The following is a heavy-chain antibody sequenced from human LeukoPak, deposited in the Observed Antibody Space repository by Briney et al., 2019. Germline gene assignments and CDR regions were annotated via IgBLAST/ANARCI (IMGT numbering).Heavy chain of an antibody. D-gene: IGHD3-22*01. CDR3: ARQDIGYDSSGYYGDYWYFDL. CDR2: IYPGDSDT. V-gene: IGHV5-51*01. CDR1: GYSFTSYW. Sequence: GESLQISCKGSGYSFTSYWIGWVRQMPGKGLEWMGIIYPGDSDTRYSPSFQGQVTISADKSISTAYLQWSSLKASDTAMYYCARQDIGYDSSGYYGDYWYFDLWGRGTLVTVSS. J-gene: IGHJ2*01.